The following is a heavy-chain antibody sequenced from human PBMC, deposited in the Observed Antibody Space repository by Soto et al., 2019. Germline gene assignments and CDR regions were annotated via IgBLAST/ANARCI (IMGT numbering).Heavy chain of an antibody. CDR1: AFSFSHYA. CDR3: ARAGYCSGGRCYSPYYYYYDMDV. D-gene: IGHD2-15*01. V-gene: IGHV3-30-3*01. CDR2: ISYDGNIK. Sequence: PGGSLRLSCGASAFSFSHYAMHWVRQAPGKGLECVAVISYDGNIKRYADSVKGRFTISRDNSENTLYLQMNSLSPEDTAVYYCARAGYCSGGRCYSPYYYYYDMDVWGQGTTVTVSS. J-gene: IGHJ6*02.